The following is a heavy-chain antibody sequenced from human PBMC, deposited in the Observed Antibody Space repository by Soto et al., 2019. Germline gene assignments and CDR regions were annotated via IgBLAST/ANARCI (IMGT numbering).Heavy chain of an antibody. CDR3: AREHYCTNGVCYPDYYYGMDV. CDR1: GFTFSSYG. J-gene: IGHJ6*02. CDR2: IWYDGSNK. Sequence: GGSLRLSCAASGFTFSSYGMHWVRQAPGKGLEWVAVIWYDGSNKYYADSVKGRFTISRDNSKNTLYLQMNSLRAEDTAVYYCAREHYCTNGVCYPDYYYGMDVWGQGTTVTVSS. D-gene: IGHD2-8*01. V-gene: IGHV3-33*01.